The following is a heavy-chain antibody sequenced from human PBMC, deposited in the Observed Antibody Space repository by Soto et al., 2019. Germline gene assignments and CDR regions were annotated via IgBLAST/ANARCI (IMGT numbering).Heavy chain of an antibody. CDR3: AASGRDVLGYDYKDTEGLDI. D-gene: IGHD3-10*01. V-gene: IGHV1-69*12. J-gene: IGHJ3*02. Sequence: QVQLVQSGAEVKKPGSSVKVSCKASGGTFSQFAVSWVRQAPGQGLEWMGGIIPLFGIAKYAPKVEDRVTIIADDSTNTASMDLSGLRSEDTAVYYCAASGRDVLGYDYKDTEGLDIWGQGTLVTVSS. CDR2: IIPLFGIA. CDR1: GGTFSQFA.